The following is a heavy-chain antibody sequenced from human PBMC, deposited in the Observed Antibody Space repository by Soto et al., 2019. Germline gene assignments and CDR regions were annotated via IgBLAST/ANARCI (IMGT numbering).Heavy chain of an antibody. CDR3: AKDYYGSVSYLRAPMDV. D-gene: IGHD3-10*01. CDR1: GFTFSSYG. J-gene: IGHJ6*02. Sequence: QVQLVESGGGVVQPGRSLRLSCAASGFTFSSYGMHWVRQAPGKGLEWVAVISCDGSSKYYADSVKGRFTISRDNSKSTLYLQMNSLRAEDTAVYYCAKDYYGSVSYLRAPMDVWGQGTTVTVSS. V-gene: IGHV3-30*18. CDR2: ISCDGSSK.